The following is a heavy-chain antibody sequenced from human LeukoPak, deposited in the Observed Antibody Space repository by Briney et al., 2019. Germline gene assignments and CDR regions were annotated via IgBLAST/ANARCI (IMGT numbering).Heavy chain of an antibody. J-gene: IGHJ4*02. V-gene: IGHV4-38-2*02. CDR3: ARGGVQDIVVVPAASFDY. Sequence: SETLSLTCTVSGYSISSGYYWGWIRQPPGKGLEWIGSIYHSGSTYYNPSLKSRVTISVDTSKNQFSLKLSSVTAADTAVYYCARGGVQDIVVVPAASFDYWGQGTLVTVSS. D-gene: IGHD2-2*01. CDR2: IYHSGST. CDR1: GYSISSGYY.